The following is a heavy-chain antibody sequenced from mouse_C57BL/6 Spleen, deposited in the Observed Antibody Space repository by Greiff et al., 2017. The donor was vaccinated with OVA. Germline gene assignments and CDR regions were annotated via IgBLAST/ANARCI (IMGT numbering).Heavy chain of an antibody. V-gene: IGHV5-9*01. CDR1: GFTFSSYT. D-gene: IGHD4-1*01. CDR3: ARQGTGVFAY. J-gene: IGHJ3*01. Sequence: EVKLVESGGGLVKPGGSLKLSCAASGFTFSSYTMSWVRQTPEKRLEWVATISGGGGNTYYPDSVKGRFTISRDNAKNTLYLQMSSLRSEDTALYYCARQGTGVFAYWGQGTLVTVSA. CDR2: ISGGGGNT.